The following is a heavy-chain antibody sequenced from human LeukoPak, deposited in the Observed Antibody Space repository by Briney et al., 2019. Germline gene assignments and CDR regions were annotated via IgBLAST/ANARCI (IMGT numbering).Heavy chain of an antibody. D-gene: IGHD5-18*01. CDR2: IRSKPYGGTT. CDR3: SRGQLWLRGEGSGLDY. CDR1: GGSISSYY. J-gene: IGHJ4*02. Sequence: LSLTCTVSGGSISSYYWSWIRQPAGKGLEWVGFIRSKPYGGTTEYAASVKGRFTISRDDSKSIAYLQMNSLKTEDTAVYYCSRGQLWLRGEGSGLDYWGQGTLVTVSS. V-gene: IGHV3-49*03.